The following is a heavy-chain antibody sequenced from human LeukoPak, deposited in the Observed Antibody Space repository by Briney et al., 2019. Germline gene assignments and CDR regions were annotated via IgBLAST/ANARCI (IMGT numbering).Heavy chain of an antibody. CDR2: ITSRSDSI. V-gene: IGHV3-48*01. CDR1: RFTFSSYS. D-gene: IGHD6-19*01. CDR3: AMRWLVGGGYYFDY. Sequence: GGSLRLSCAASRFTFSSYSMNWVRQAPGKGLEWVSFITSRSDSISYADSVKGRFTISRDNAKNSLYLQMNGLRAEDTAVYSCAMRWLVGGGYYFDYWGQGTLVTVSS. J-gene: IGHJ4*02.